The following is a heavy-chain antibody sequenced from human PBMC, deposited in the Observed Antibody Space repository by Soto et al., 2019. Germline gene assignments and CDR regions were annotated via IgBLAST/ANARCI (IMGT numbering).Heavy chain of an antibody. D-gene: IGHD5-12*01. CDR1: GFTFSSCA. V-gene: IGHV3-64*01. Sequence: GSLRLSCGASGFTFSSCAMYWVRQAPGKGLEYVSAINSNGGSTYYANSVKGRFTISRDNSKNTLYLQMDSLRAEDMAVYYCARVGGYNSWGGYYFYYWGQGTLVTVSS. CDR3: ARVGGYNSWGGYYFYY. J-gene: IGHJ4*02. CDR2: INSNGGST.